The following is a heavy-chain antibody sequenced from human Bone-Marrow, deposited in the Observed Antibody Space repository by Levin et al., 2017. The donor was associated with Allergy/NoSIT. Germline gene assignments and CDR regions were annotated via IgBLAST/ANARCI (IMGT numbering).Heavy chain of an antibody. CDR3: VRDQSRVFDY. Sequence: GGSLRLSCAASGLTFSRQWMFWVRQAPGKGPVLVSTISSDGSITRYADSVRGRFIISRDNAKNTVYPQMNSLRVEDTAVYYCVRDQSRVFDYWGQGTLVTVSS. J-gene: IGHJ4*02. D-gene: IGHD3-3*01. CDR1: GLTFSRQW. CDR2: ISSDGSIT. V-gene: IGHV3-74*01.